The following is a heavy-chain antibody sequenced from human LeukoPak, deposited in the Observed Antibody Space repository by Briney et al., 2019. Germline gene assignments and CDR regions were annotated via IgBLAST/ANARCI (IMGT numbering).Heavy chain of an antibody. D-gene: IGHD1-26*01. J-gene: IGHJ6*02. CDR3: AKDNVGATNYYYYGVDV. V-gene: IGHV3-30*04. CDR1: GFTFSSYA. Sequence: PGGSLRLSCAASGFTFSSYAMHWVRQAPGKGLEWVAVTSYDGSNKYYADSVKGRFTISRDNSKNTLYLQMNSLRAEDTAVYYCAKDNVGATNYYYYGVDVWGQGTTVTVSS. CDR2: TSYDGSNK.